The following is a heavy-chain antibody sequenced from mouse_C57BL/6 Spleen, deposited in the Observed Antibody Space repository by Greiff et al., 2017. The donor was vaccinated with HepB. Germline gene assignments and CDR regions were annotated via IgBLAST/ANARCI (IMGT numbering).Heavy chain of an antibody. D-gene: IGHD2-2*01. V-gene: IGHV1-22*01. Sequence: VQLQQSGPELVKPGASVKMSCKASGYTFTDYNMHWVKQSHGKSLEWIGYINPNNGGTSYNQKFKGKATLTVNKSSSTAYMELRSLTSEDSPVYYCARAMNGYPYYYAMDYWGQGTSVTVSS. CDR2: INPNNGGT. J-gene: IGHJ4*01. CDR1: GYTFTDYN. CDR3: ARAMNGYPYYYAMDY.